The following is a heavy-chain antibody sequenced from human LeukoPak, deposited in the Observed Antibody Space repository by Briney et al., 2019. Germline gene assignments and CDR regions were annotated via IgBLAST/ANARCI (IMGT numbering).Heavy chain of an antibody. CDR2: ISTSGGIT. D-gene: IGHD3-22*01. CDR1: GFTFSSHG. V-gene: IGHV3-23*01. CDR3: AKEEYYYDSSGYYGHGDY. Sequence: GGSLRLSCAASGFTFSSHGMNWVRQAPGKGLEWVSGISTSGGITYYTDSVKGRFTISRDNSKNTVSLQMNSLRAEDTAVYYYAKEEYYYDSSGYYGHGDYWGQGTLVTVSS. J-gene: IGHJ4*02.